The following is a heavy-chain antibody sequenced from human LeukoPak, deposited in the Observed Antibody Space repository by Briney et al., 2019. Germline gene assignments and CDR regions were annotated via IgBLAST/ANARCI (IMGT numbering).Heavy chain of an antibody. V-gene: IGHV1-3*01. J-gene: IGHJ4*02. CDR3: AGQILFDDGSGRNARWAPSVY. CDR1: GYTFPSSA. CDR2: INAANGNT. D-gene: IGHD3-3*01. Sequence: ASVKVSCKASGYTFPSSAMHWVRQAPGQRLEWMGWINAANGNTEYSQKFQGRVTFTRDTSASTAYMDLSSLRSEDTAVYFCAGQILFDDGSGRNARWAPSVYWGQGTLVTVSS.